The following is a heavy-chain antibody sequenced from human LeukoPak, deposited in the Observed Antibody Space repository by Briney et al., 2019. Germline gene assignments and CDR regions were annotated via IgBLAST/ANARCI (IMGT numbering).Heavy chain of an antibody. CDR3: ATQGVGVHTTMPRFLYYFDY. J-gene: IGHJ4*02. D-gene: IGHD5-18*01. CDR2: ISYDGSNK. V-gene: IGHV3-30*03. Sequence: QAGRSLRLSCAASGFTFSSYGMHWVRQAPGKGLEWVAVISYDGSNKYYADSVKGRFTISRDNSKNTLYLQMNSLRAEDTAVYYCATQGVGVHTTMPRFLYYFDYWGQGTLVTVSS. CDR1: GFTFSSYG.